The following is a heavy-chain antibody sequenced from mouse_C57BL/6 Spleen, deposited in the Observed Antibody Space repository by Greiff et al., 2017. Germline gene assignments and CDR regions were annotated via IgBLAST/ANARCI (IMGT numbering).Heavy chain of an antibody. V-gene: IGHV1-72*01. J-gene: IGHJ4*01. Sequence: QVQLQPPGAELVKPGASVKLSCKASGYTFTSYWMHWVKQRPGRGLEWIGRIDPNSGGTKYNEKFKSKATLTVDKPSSTAYMQLSSLTSEDSAVYYCARDRFHYYGSSYAMDYWGQGTSVTVSS. D-gene: IGHD1-1*01. CDR2: IDPNSGGT. CDR1: GYTFTSYW. CDR3: ARDRFHYYGSSYAMDY.